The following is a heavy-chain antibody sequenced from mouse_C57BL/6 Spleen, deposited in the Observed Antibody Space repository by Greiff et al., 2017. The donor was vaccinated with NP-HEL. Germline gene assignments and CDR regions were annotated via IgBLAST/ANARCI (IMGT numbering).Heavy chain of an antibody. J-gene: IGHJ4*01. V-gene: IGHV1-22*01. CDR2: INPNNGGT. D-gene: IGHD1-2*01. CDR1: GYTFTDYN. CDR3: ARGYYGPYAMDY. Sequence: VQLQQSGPELVKPGASVKMSCKASGYTFTDYNMHWVKQSHGKSLEWIGYINPNNGGTSYNQKFKGKATLTVNKSSSTAYMELRSLTSEESAVYYCARGYYGPYAMDYWGQGTSVTVSS.